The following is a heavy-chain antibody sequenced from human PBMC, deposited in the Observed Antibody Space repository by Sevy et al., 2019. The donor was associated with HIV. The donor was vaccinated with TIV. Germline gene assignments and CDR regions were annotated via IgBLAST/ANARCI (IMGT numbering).Heavy chain of an antibody. CDR1: GFTFSNFA. Sequence: GGSLRLSCAASGFTFSNFAMHWVRQAPGKGLEWVGFIRSKAYGGTTEYAASVKGRFTISRDDSKSIAYLQMNSLKTEDTAVYYCTRDRGRLQGYYFDYWGQGTLVTVSS. J-gene: IGHJ4*02. D-gene: IGHD4-4*01. V-gene: IGHV3-49*04. CDR3: TRDRGRLQGYYFDY. CDR2: IRSKAYGGTT.